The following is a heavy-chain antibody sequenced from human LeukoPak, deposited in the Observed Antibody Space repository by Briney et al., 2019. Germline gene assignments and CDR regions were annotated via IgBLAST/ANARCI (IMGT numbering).Heavy chain of an antibody. Sequence: TGGSLRLSCAASGFTFSSYAVTWVRQAPGKGLEWLSGLNPGGYSTYYADSVKGRVTISRDNSKNTLFLQINSLRAEDTAVYYCAKLTGDYWYFDLWGRGTLVTVSS. V-gene: IGHV3-23*01. CDR2: LNPGGYST. J-gene: IGHJ2*01. D-gene: IGHD7-27*01. CDR1: GFTFSSYA. CDR3: AKLTGDYWYFDL.